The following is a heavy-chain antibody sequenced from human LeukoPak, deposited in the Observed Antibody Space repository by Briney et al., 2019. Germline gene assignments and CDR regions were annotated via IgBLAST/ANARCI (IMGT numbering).Heavy chain of an antibody. CDR2: INQGGSDK. CDR1: GFTFSAHW. CDR3: ARDHYTSGLVFDY. J-gene: IGHJ4*02. V-gene: IGHV3-7*05. D-gene: IGHD6-19*01. Sequence: PGGSLRLSCAASGFTFSAHWMSWVRQAPGKGLEWVANINQGGSDKYYVDSVKGRFTVSRDNAKNSLYLEMNSLGAGDTAVYYCARDHYTSGLVFDYWGQGTLVTVSS.